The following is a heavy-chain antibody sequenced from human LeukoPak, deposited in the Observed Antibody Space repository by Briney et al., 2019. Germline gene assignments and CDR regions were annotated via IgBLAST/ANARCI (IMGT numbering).Heavy chain of an antibody. J-gene: IGHJ4*02. CDR2: INPSSDGGTT. V-gene: IGHV3-15*01. Sequence: GGSLRLSCAASGFTFTKAWMSWVRQAPGKGLEWVGHINPSSDGGTTDYAAPVKGRFSISRDDSKNTLHLQMNRLKTEDTAVYYCTTGTWIQLWLADYWGQGTLVTASS. CDR1: GFTFTKAW. CDR3: TTGTWIQLWLADY. D-gene: IGHD5-18*01.